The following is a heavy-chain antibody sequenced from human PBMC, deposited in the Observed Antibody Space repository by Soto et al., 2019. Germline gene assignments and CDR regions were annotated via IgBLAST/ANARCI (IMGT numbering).Heavy chain of an antibody. J-gene: IGHJ6*02. Sequence: QITLKESGPTLVKPTQTLTLTCTFSGFSLSTSGMGVGWIRQPPGKALECLALIYWDDDKRYSPSLNSRLTITNDTSKNQVVLTMTNMDPVDTATYYCARRRPYYGFWSGSPYGMDVWGQGTTVTVSS. V-gene: IGHV2-5*02. D-gene: IGHD3-3*01. CDR3: ARRRPYYGFWSGSPYGMDV. CDR2: IYWDDDK. CDR1: GFSLSTSGMG.